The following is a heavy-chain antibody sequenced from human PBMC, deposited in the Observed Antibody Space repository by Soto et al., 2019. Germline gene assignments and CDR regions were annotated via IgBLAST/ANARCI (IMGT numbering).Heavy chain of an antibody. V-gene: IGHV1-46*03. CDR2: INPSGGST. Sequence: QVQLVQSGAEVKKPGASVKVSCKASGYTFTSYYMHWVRQAPGQGLEWMGIINPSGGSTSYAQKFQGRVTMTRDTSTSTVYMELSSLRSEDTAVYYCARVPSYCSSTRCYPSYYMDVWGKGTTVTVSS. J-gene: IGHJ6*03. D-gene: IGHD2-2*01. CDR1: GYTFTSYY. CDR3: ARVPSYCSSTRCYPSYYMDV.